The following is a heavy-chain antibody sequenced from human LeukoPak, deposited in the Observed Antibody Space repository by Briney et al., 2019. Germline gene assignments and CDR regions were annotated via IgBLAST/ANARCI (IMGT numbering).Heavy chain of an antibody. CDR1: GFTFSVYW. CDR3: ARDKVVGATLFDY. CDR2: IRQDGSEK. V-gene: IGHV3-7*04. D-gene: IGHD2-15*01. J-gene: IGHJ4*02. Sequence: GGSLRLSCAASGFTFSVYWMAWARQAPGKGPEWVANIRQDGSEKYCVDSVKGRFTISRDNSKNSLYLQMNSLRAEDTAVYYCARDKVVGATLFDYWGQGTLVTVSS.